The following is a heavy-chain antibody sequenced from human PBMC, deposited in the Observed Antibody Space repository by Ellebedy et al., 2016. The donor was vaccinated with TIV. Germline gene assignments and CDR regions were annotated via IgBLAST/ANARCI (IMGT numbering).Heavy chain of an antibody. J-gene: IGHJ2*01. V-gene: IGHV4-61*08. Sequence: MPSETPSLTCTVSGGSINSGGYHWSWIRQPPGKGLEWIGYIHYSGSTNYNPSLKSRVTMSVDTSKNQFSLKLSSVTAADTAVYYCARHAFTHYGSEVRWYFDLWGRGTLVTVSS. CDR1: GGSINSGGYH. CDR3: ARHAFTHYGSEVRWYFDL. CDR2: IHYSGST. D-gene: IGHD3-10*01.